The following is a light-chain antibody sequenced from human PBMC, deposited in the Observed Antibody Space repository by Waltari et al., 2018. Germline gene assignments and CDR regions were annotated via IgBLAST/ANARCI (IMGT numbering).Light chain of an antibody. Sequence: EIVLTQSPGTLSLSPGDRATLSCRASQSVSRTLAWYQQKPGQAPRLLIYGASTRATGIPDRFSDGGSGTDFSLTISRLEPEDFAVYYCQHYVRLPATFGQGTKVEIK. CDR2: GAS. V-gene: IGKV3-20*01. J-gene: IGKJ1*01. CDR1: QSVSRT. CDR3: QHYVRLPAT.